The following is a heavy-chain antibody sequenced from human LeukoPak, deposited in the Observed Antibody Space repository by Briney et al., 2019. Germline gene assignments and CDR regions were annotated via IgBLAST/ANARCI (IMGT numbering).Heavy chain of an antibody. CDR2: INPSGGST. D-gene: IGHD3-3*01. J-gene: IGHJ1*01. Sequence: GASVKVSCKASGYTFTSYYMHWVRQAPGQGPEWMGIINPSGGSTSYAQKFQGRVTMTRDTSTSTVYMELSSLRSEDTAVYYCARGGGITIFGVVIMREYFQHWGQGTLVTVSS. CDR3: ARGGGITIFGVVIMREYFQH. CDR1: GYTFTSYY. V-gene: IGHV1-46*03.